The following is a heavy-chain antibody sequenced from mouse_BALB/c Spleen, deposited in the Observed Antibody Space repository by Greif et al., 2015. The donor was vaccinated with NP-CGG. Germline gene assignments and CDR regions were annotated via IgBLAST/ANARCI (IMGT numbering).Heavy chain of an antibody. V-gene: IGHV14-3*02. D-gene: IGHD3-1*01. CDR2: IDPANGNT. J-gene: IGHJ4*01. CDR3: ARARPYYAMDY. Sequence: EVMLVESGAELVKPGASVKLSCTASGFNIKDTYMHWVKQRPEQGLEWIGRIDPANGNTKYDPKFQGKATITADTSSNTAYLQLSSLTSEDTAVYYCARARPYYAMDYLGQGTSVTVSS. CDR1: GFNIKDTY.